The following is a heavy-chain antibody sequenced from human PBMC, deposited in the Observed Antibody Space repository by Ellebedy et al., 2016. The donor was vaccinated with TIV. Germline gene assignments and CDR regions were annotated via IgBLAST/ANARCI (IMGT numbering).Heavy chain of an antibody. CDR2: INWNGGRI. V-gene: IGHV3-20*04. CDR1: GFTFDDYA. J-gene: IGHJ4*02. CDR3: VSFGSGY. D-gene: IGHD1-26*01. Sequence: GESLKISXAASGFTFDDYAMSWVRQAPGKGLQWVSGINWNGGRIDYADSVKGRFTISRDNAKNSLYLQMNSLRAEDTAVYYCVSFGSGYWGQGTLVTVSS.